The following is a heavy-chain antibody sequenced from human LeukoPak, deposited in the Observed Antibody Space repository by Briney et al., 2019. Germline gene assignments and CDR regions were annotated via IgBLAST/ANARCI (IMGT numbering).Heavy chain of an antibody. Sequence: GTSVKVSCKASGLTFRTSAMQWVRQTRGQGLEWIGWTVLGSGDTNYAQSLKERVAIARDMSTSTAYMELSSLRSEDTAMYYCAVGFSNHGYIYWGQGTLVTVSS. D-gene: IGHD5-12*01. J-gene: IGHJ4*02. CDR3: AVGFSNHGYIY. CDR2: TVLGSGDT. V-gene: IGHV1-58*02. CDR1: GLTFRTSA.